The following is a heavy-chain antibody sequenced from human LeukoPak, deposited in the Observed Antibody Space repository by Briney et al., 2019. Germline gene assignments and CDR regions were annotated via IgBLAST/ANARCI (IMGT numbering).Heavy chain of an antibody. J-gene: IGHJ4*02. D-gene: IGHD1-7*01. CDR1: GFTFSDYY. CDR2: ISSSGNYA. CDR3: ARVGRTSIGFDY. Sequence: GGSLRLSCAASGFTFSDYYMSWIRQAPGKGLEWVSYISSSGNYANYADSVKGRFTISRDNGKKSLTLQMESLRAEDMAVYYCARVGRTSIGFDYWGQGTVVTVSS. V-gene: IGHV3-11*05.